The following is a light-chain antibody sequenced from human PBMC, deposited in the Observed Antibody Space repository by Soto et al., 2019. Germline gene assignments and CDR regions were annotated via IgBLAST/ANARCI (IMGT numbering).Light chain of an antibody. CDR3: SSYAGNSNGV. J-gene: IGLJ1*01. V-gene: IGLV2-8*01. Sequence: QSALTQPPSASGSPGQSVTISCTGTSSDVGGYNYVSWYLQHPGKAPKLIIYEVTKRPSGVPDRFSGSKSGNTASLTVSGLQAEDEGDYYCSSYAGNSNGVFGTGTKLTVL. CDR2: EVT. CDR1: SSDVGGYNY.